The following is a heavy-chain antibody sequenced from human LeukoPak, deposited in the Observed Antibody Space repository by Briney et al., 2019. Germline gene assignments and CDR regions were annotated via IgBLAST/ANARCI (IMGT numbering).Heavy chain of an antibody. CDR1: GFTFSSYW. Sequence: GGSLRLSCAASGFTFSSYWMGWVRQAPGKGLEWVANIRQDGGENHYVDSVKGRFTISRDNARNSLYLQMNSLRAEDTAVYYCTKWSTSRSYYTEWGQGTLVTVPS. D-gene: IGHD3-10*01. CDR3: TKWSTSRSYYTE. V-gene: IGHV3-7*01. J-gene: IGHJ4*02. CDR2: IRQDGGEN.